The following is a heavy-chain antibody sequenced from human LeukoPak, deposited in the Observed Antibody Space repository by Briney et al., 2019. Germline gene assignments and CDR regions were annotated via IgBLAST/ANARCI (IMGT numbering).Heavy chain of an antibody. CDR1: GYTFTGYY. J-gene: IGHJ4*02. CDR2: INPNSGGT. V-gene: IGHV1-2*02. CDR3: ARGRGYSYGGGDY. D-gene: IGHD5-18*01. Sequence: GASVKVSCKASGYTFTGYYMHWVRQAPGQGLEWMGWINPNSGGTNYAQKFQGRVTMTRDTSISTAYMELSRLRSDDTAVYYCARGRGYSYGGGDYWGQGTLVTVSS.